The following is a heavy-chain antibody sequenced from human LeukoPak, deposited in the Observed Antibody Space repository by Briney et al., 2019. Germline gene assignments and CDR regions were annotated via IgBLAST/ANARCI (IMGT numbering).Heavy chain of an antibody. CDR2: INLNSGAT. CDR3: ARIYGWTTSGTYELTDY. CDR1: GFTFTDYY. Sequence: ASVKVSCKASGFTFTDYYIHWVRQAPGQGLEWMGRINLNSGATNCAQKFQDKVTMTRDTSITTAYMELRSLTSDDTAIYYCARIYGWTTSGTYELTDYWGQGTLVTVSS. J-gene: IGHJ4*02. V-gene: IGHV1-2*06. D-gene: IGHD1-26*01.